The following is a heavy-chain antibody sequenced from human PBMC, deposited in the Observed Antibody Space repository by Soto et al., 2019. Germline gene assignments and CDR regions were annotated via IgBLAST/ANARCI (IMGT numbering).Heavy chain of an antibody. CDR2: IIPILGIA. CDR3: ARSLHHHLITMVRGESFPFDP. D-gene: IGHD3-10*01. J-gene: IGHJ5*02. Sequence: SVKVSCKASGYTFTSYGISWVRQAPGQGLEWMGWIIPILGIANYAQKFQGRVTITADKSTSTAYMELSSLRSEDTAVYYCARSLHHHLITMVRGESFPFDPWGQGTLVTVSS. V-gene: IGHV1-69*10. CDR1: GYTFTSYG.